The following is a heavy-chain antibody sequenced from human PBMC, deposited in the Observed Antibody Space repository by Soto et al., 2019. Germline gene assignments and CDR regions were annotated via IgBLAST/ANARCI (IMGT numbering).Heavy chain of an antibody. Sequence: GGSMRLSCAASGFTSSDYYTNWNRQAPGQGLEWLSFIMTRGDTRYSAGAMRGRFSFSRGDARRSLCLQMNSLRAEDMAVYYCARSGSPLLEIFDYWGRGTLVTVS. V-gene: IGHV3-11*04. CDR2: IMTRGDTR. D-gene: IGHD3-10*01. CDR1: GFTSSDYY. J-gene: IGHJ4*01. CDR3: ARSGSPLLEIFDY.